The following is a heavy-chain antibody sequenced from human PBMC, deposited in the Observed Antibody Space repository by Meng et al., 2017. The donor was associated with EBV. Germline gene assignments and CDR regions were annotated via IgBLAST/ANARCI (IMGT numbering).Heavy chain of an antibody. D-gene: IGHD3-10*01. J-gene: IGHJ4*02. Sequence: VQYAAEVKKPGSSVKVSRKTSGGPFRYYAISWVRQAPGQGLEWLGGFLPRLGAPNYAQKFHGRVKITADESTSTHYMDLSSLRSEDTAIYYCASESGRGYTPDYWGQGTLVTASS. V-gene: IGHV1-69*01. CDR1: GGPFRYYA. CDR3: ASESGRGYTPDY. CDR2: FLPRLGAP.